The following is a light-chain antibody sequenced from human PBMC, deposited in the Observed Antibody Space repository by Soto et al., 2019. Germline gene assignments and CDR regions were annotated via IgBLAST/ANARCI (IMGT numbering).Light chain of an antibody. Sequence: QSALTQPPSVSGSPGQSVTISCTGTSSDVGGYNRVSWYQQPPGTAPKLIIYDVTKRPSGVPDRFSGSKSGNTASLTISGPQAEDEADYYCCSYAGSYSWIFGGGTKLTVL. CDR3: CSYAGSYSWI. V-gene: IGLV2-11*01. J-gene: IGLJ2*01. CDR2: DVT. CDR1: SSDVGGYNR.